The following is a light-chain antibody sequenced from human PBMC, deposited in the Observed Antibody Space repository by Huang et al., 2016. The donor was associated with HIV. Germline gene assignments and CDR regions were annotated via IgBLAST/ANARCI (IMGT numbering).Light chain of an antibody. Sequence: DIGLTQSPASLAVSPGGGATLNCKSSQSVLYSLSKKNYLAWFQQKPGRPPKWLIYWATTRESGVPDRFSGSGSGTDFTLTINNLQAEDVAVYFCLQYYSVPQTFGHGTKVEIK. CDR1: QSVLYSLSKKNY. V-gene: IGKV4-1*01. J-gene: IGKJ1*01. CDR2: WAT. CDR3: LQYYSVPQT.